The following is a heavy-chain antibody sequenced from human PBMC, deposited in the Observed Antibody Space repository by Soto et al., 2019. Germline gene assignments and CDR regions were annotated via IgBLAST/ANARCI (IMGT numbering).Heavy chain of an antibody. CDR1: GFTFSLYT. D-gene: IGHD5-12*01. J-gene: IGHJ4*02. Sequence: GGSLRLSCAASGFTFSLYTMSWVRQAPGKGLEWVSAISGSASKTYYADSVKGRFTISRDKSKNSLYLQMNSLRAEDTAVYYCARDRGSGYDYVDYWGQGTLVTVSS. V-gene: IGHV3-23*01. CDR3: ARDRGSGYDYVDY. CDR2: ISGSASKT.